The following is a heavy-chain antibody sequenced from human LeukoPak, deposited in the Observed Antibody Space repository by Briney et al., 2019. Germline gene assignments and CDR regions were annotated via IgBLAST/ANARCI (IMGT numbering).Heavy chain of an antibody. CDR3: ARGHCSSTSCYMFVSESYYFDY. CDR2: INPSGGST. V-gene: IGHV1-46*01. Sequence: ASVKVSCKASGYTFTSYYMHWVRQASGQGLEWMGIINPSGGSTSYAQKFQGRVTMTRDMSTSTVYMELSSLRSEDTAVYYCARGHCSSTSCYMFVSESYYFDYWGQGTLVTVSS. D-gene: IGHD2-2*02. CDR1: GYTFTSYY. J-gene: IGHJ4*02.